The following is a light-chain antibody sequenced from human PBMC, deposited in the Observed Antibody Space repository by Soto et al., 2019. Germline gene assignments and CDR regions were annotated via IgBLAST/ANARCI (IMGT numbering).Light chain of an antibody. Sequence: DIQMTQSPSTLSASVGDTVTITCRASQSISSWLAWYQQKPGKAPKLLIYDASSLESGVPSRFSGSGSGTEFTLTISSLQPDDFATYYCQQYNSYWSFGQGTKGDNK. J-gene: IGKJ1*01. CDR3: QQYNSYWS. V-gene: IGKV1-5*01. CDR1: QSISSW. CDR2: DAS.